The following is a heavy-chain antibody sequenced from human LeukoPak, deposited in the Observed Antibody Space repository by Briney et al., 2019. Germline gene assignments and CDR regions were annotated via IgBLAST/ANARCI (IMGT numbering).Heavy chain of an antibody. CDR2: IWYDGSNK. D-gene: IGHD6-19*01. Sequence: GRSLRLSCAASGFTFSSSGMHWVRQAPGKGLEWVALIWYDGSNKYYADSVKGRFTISRDNSKNALYLQMNSLRAEDTAIYYCARDPGGSGYSFDSWGQGTLVTVSS. V-gene: IGHV3-33*01. CDR1: GFTFSSSG. J-gene: IGHJ4*02. CDR3: ARDPGGSGYSFDS.